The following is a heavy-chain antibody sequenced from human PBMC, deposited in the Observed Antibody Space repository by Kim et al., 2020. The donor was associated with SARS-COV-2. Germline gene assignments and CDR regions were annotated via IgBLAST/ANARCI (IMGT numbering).Heavy chain of an antibody. CDR2: ISYDGSNK. J-gene: IGHJ4*02. CDR3: AKDSGGSGIVLMVYVPRPPPDY. V-gene: IGHV3-30*18. CDR1: GFTFSSYG. D-gene: IGHD2-8*01. Sequence: GGSLRLSCAASGFTFSSYGMHWVRQAPGKGLEWVAVISYDGSNKYYADSVKGRFTISRDNSKNTLYLQMNSLRAEDTAVYYCAKDSGGSGIVLMVYVPRPPPDYWGQGTLVTVSS.